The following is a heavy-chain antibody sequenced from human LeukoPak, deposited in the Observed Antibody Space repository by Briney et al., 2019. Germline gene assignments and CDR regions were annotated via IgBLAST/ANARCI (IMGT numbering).Heavy chain of an antibody. D-gene: IGHD3-22*01. CDR2: ISWNSGSI. CDR1: GFTFDDYA. Sequence: RTGGSLRLSCAASGFTFDDYAMHWVRHAPGKGLEWVSGISWNSGSIVYADSVKGRFTISRDNAKNSLYLQMNSLRAEDTALYYCAKAMGYYYDSSGYYLFDYWGQGTLVTVSS. CDR3: AKAMGYYYDSSGYYLFDY. V-gene: IGHV3-9*01. J-gene: IGHJ4*02.